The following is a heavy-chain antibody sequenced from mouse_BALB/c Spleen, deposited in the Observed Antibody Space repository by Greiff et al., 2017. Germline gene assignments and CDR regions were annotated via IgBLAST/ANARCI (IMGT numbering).Heavy chain of an antibody. CDR3: ARLGRDYAMDY. Sequence: EVKVVESGGGLVQPGGSLKLSCAASGFTFSSYGMYWVRQTPDKRLELVATINSSGGSTYYPDSVKGRFTISTDNAKNTLYLQMSSLKSEDTAVYYCARLGRDYAMDYWGQGTSVTVSS. J-gene: IGHJ4*01. V-gene: IGHV5-6-3*01. CDR1: GFTFSSYG. CDR2: INSSGGST.